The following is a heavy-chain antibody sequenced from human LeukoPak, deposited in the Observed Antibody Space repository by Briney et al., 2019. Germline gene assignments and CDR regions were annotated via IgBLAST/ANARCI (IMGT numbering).Heavy chain of an antibody. CDR2: IYYSGST. J-gene: IGHJ2*01. D-gene: IGHD6-13*01. CDR3: ARGYSSSWSGSGYFDL. CDR1: GGSISSYY. Sequence: SETLSLTCTVSGGSISSYYWSWIRQPPGKGLEWIGYIYYSGSTNYNPSLKSRVTISVDTSKNQFSLKLSSVAAADTAVYYCARGYSSSWSGSGYFDLWGRGTLVTVSS. V-gene: IGHV4-59*01.